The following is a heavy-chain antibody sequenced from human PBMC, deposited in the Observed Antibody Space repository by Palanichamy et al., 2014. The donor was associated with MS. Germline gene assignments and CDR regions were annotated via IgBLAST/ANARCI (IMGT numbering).Heavy chain of an antibody. D-gene: IGHD3-16*01. CDR2: IIPIFGAT. CDR1: GGSFSNYA. CDR3: ARDISSYLSRYNYYMEV. V-gene: IGHV1-69*01. J-gene: IGHJ6*03. Sequence: QVQLVQSGAEVKKPGSSVKVSCKASGGSFSNYAISWVRQASGQGLEWMGGIIPIFGATDYAQKFQGRVTITADESTSTAYMELSSLRSEDTAVYFCARDISSYLSRYNYYMEVWGKGTTVTVSS.